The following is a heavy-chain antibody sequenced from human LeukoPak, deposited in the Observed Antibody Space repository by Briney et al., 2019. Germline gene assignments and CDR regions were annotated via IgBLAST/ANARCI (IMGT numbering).Heavy chain of an antibody. J-gene: IGHJ3*02. D-gene: IGHD3-22*01. CDR1: GYSISSGYY. CDR2: IYHSGST. Sequence: PSETLSLTCTVSGYSISSGYYWGWIRQPPGKGLEWIGSIYHSGSTYYNPSLKSRVTISVDTSKNQFSLKLSFVTAADTAVYYCARDTYYYNSDTSWSDVFDIWGQGTMVTVSS. CDR3: ARDTYYYNSDTSWSDVFDI. V-gene: IGHV4-38-2*02.